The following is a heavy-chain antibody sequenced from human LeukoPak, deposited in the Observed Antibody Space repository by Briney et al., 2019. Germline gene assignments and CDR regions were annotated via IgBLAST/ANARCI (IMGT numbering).Heavy chain of an antibody. CDR3: ARESSYYYDSSGYYHDAFDI. J-gene: IGHJ3*02. Sequence: ASVKVSCKASGYTFTGYYMHWVRQAPGQGLEWMGWINPNSGGTNYAQKFQGRVTMTRDTSISTAYMELSRPRSDDTAVYYCARESSYYYDSSGYYHDAFDIWGQGTMVTVSS. V-gene: IGHV1-2*02. D-gene: IGHD3-22*01. CDR1: GYTFTGYY. CDR2: INPNSGGT.